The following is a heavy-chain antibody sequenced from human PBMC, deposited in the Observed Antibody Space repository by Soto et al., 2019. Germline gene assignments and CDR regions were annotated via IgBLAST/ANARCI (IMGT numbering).Heavy chain of an antibody. V-gene: IGHV1-69*04. J-gene: IGHJ6*02. D-gene: IGHD2-2*02. CDR3: ARAGEYCSSTSCHKYYYYYYGMDV. Sequence: ASVKVSCKASGGTFSSYAISWVRQAPGQGLEWMGRIIPILGIANYAQKFQGRVPITADKSTSTAYMELSSLRSEDTAVYYCARAGEYCSSTSCHKYYYYYYGMDVWGQGTTVTVSS. CDR1: GGTFSSYA. CDR2: IIPILGIA.